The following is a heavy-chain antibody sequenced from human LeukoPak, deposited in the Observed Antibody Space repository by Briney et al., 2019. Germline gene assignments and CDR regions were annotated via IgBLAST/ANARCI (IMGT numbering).Heavy chain of an antibody. Sequence: PGGSLRLSCAASGFTFSSYSMNWARQAPGKGLEWVSSISSSSSYIYYADSVKGRFTISRDNAKNSLYLQMNSLRAEDTAVYYCARASRDYDSSGYGFWGQGTLVTVSS. CDR2: ISSSSSYI. CDR1: GFTFSSYS. J-gene: IGHJ4*02. CDR3: ARASRDYDSSGYGF. D-gene: IGHD3-22*01. V-gene: IGHV3-21*01.